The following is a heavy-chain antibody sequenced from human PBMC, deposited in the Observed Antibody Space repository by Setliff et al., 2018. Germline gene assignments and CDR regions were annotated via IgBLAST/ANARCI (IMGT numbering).Heavy chain of an antibody. CDR3: ARGNSGGDY. Sequence: GSLRLSCAASGFIFSNYAMHWVRQAPGKGLEWVAIISSDGSYRYYADLVKGRFTISRDNSKNALYLQMNSLGTEDTAVYYCARGNSGGDYWGQGTLVTVS. CDR2: ISSDGSYR. D-gene: IGHD6-25*01. V-gene: IGHV3-30*04. CDR1: GFIFSNYA. J-gene: IGHJ4*02.